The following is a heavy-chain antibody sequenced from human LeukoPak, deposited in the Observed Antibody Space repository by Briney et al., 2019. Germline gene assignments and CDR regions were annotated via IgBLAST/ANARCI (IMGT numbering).Heavy chain of an antibody. J-gene: IGHJ4*02. CDR2: IRYDGSNK. Sequence: GGFLRLSCAASGFTFSSYGMHWVRQAPGKGLEWVAFIRYDGSNKYYADSVKGRFTISRDNSKNTLYLQMNSLRAEDTAVYYCAKDTYSGYDSGDWGQGTLVTVSS. CDR3: AKDTYSGYDSGD. D-gene: IGHD5-12*01. CDR1: GFTFSSYG. V-gene: IGHV3-30*02.